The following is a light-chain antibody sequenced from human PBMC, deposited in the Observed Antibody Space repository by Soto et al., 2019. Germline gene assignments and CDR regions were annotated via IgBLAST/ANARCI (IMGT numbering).Light chain of an antibody. Sequence: QSALTQPPSASGSPGQSVTISCTGTSSDVGGYNYVSWYQQHPGKAPRLLIYEVSKRPSGVPDRFSGSKSGNTASLTVSGLQAEDEADYYCSSNAGRNIVFGGGTQLTVL. CDR1: SSDVGGYNY. CDR3: SSNAGRNIV. V-gene: IGLV2-8*01. J-gene: IGLJ7*01. CDR2: EVS.